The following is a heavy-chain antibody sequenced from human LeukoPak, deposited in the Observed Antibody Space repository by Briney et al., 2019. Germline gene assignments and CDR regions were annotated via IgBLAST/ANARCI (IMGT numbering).Heavy chain of an antibody. J-gene: IGHJ5*02. V-gene: IGHV3-21*01. Sequence: GGSLRLSCAASGFTFSSYSMNWVRQAPGKGLEWVSSISSSISYIYYADSVKGRFTISRDKATNSLHVQMNSLRAEDTAVSYCARDRWYCSSASCYSVRQGWFDPWGQGTLVTVSS. CDR2: ISSSISYI. CDR3: ARDRWYCSSASCYSVRQGWFDP. CDR1: GFTFSSYS. D-gene: IGHD2-2*02.